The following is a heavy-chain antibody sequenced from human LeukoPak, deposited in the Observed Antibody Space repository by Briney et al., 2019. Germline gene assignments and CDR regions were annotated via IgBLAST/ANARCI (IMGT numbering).Heavy chain of an antibody. D-gene: IGHD6-13*01. Sequence: ASVKVSCKVSGYTLTELSMHWVRQAPGKGLEGMGGFDPEDGETIYAQKFQGRVTVTEDQSTHTAYMELSSLRSEDTAVYYCAKDRRPLKGIAAAGPYYMDVWGKGTTVTVSS. CDR3: AKDRRPLKGIAAAGPYYMDV. V-gene: IGHV1-24*01. J-gene: IGHJ6*03. CDR1: GYTLTELS. CDR2: FDPEDGET.